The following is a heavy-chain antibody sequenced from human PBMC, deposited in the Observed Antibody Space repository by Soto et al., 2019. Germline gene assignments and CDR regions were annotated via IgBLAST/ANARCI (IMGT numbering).Heavy chain of an antibody. CDR2: ISGSGDTT. J-gene: IGHJ4*02. V-gene: IGHV3-23*01. Sequence: GGSLRLSCAASGFTFSSYAMSWVRQAPGKGLEWVSTISGSGDTTYYADSVKGRFTISRDNSKNTLYLQMDSLRGEDTAVYYCAKDDYNWYHFDYWGQGTLVTVSS. CDR1: GFTFSSYA. CDR3: AKDDYNWYHFDY. D-gene: IGHD1-20*01.